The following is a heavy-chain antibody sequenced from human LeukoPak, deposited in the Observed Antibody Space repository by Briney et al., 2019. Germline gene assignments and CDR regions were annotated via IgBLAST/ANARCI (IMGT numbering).Heavy chain of an antibody. CDR2: IYTSGST. CDR3: ARDHSGWMQLVPVAAGHSFDI. D-gene: IGHD6-13*01. Sequence: SETLSLTCTVSGGSISRYYWSWIGQPAGKELEWIGRIYTSGSTNYNPSLKSRVTMSVDTSKNQFSLKLSSVTAADTAVYYGARDHSGWMQLVPVAAGHSFDIWGQGTMVTVSS. V-gene: IGHV4-4*07. CDR1: GGSISRYY. J-gene: IGHJ3*02.